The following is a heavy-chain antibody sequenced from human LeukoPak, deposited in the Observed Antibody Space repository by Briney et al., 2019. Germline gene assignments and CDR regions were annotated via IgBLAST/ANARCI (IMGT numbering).Heavy chain of an antibody. CDR1: GYTFTIYY. CDR3: AREWATAFDY. Sequence: SXTVSFKASGYTFTIYYMHWVRQAPGQGLEWMGIINPSGGSTSYAQKFQGRVTMTRDTSTSTVYMELSSLRSEDTAVYYCAREWATAFDYWGQGTLVTVSS. V-gene: IGHV1-46*01. CDR2: INPSGGST. J-gene: IGHJ4*02.